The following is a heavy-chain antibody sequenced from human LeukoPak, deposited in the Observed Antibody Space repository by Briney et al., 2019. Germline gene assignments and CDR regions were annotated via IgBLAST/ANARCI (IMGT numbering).Heavy chain of an antibody. Sequence: GGSLRLSCAASGLTLDKTWMHWIRQAPGKGLVWVSRIKNDGITTTYADSVKGRLTISRDNAKNSLYLQMNSLRAEDTAVYYCAADGEYAFLVWGQGTMVTVSS. CDR3: AADGEYAFLV. J-gene: IGHJ3*01. D-gene: IGHD2/OR15-2a*01. V-gene: IGHV3-74*01. CDR2: IKNDGITT. CDR1: GLTLDKTW.